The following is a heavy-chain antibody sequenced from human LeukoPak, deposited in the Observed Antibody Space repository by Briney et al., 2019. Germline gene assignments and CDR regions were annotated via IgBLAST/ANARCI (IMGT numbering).Heavy chain of an antibody. CDR1: GFTFSRYA. CDR3: TREGRGSDAFDY. CDR2: ISTGGDNR. D-gene: IGHD3-16*01. Sequence: GGSLRLSCAASGFTFSRYAMNWVRQAPEKGLEWVSYISTGGDNRFYADSLKGRFTVSRDNAKNLLYLQMDSLRAEDTAVYYCTREGRGSDAFDYWGQGTLVTVSS. J-gene: IGHJ4*02. V-gene: IGHV3-21*06.